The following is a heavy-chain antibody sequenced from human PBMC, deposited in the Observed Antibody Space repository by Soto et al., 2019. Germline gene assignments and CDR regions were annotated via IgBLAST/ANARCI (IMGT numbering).Heavy chain of an antibody. J-gene: IGHJ5*02. CDR2: ISSNSAYI. Sequence: GGSLRLSCVASGFTFRSFTMNWVRQAPGKGLEWVSTISSNSAYIYYTDALRGRFTISRDNAKNSLHLQMKSLRAEDTAVYYCTRDASRDSSARGWFDPWGPGTLVTVSS. D-gene: IGHD6-13*01. V-gene: IGHV3-21*01. CDR3: TRDASRDSSARGWFDP. CDR1: GFTFRSFT.